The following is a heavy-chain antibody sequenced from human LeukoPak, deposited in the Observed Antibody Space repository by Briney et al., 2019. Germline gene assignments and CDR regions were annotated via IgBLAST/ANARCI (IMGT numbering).Heavy chain of an antibody. D-gene: IGHD3-22*01. CDR3: ARVQYYYDSSGYYVYYFDY. CDR2: ISSSGSTI. CDR1: GFTFSNYE. J-gene: IGHJ4*02. Sequence: GGSLRLSCAASGFTFSNYEMNWVRQAAGKGLEWVAYISSSGSTIYYADPVKGRFTISRDNAKNSLYLQMNSLRAEDTAVYYCARVQYYYDSSGYYVYYFDYWGQGTLVTVSS. V-gene: IGHV3-48*03.